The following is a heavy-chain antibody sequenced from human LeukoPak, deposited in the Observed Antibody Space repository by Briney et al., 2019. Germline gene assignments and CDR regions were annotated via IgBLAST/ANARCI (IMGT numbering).Heavy chain of an antibody. V-gene: IGHV3-23*01. CDR1: GFTFSSYG. CDR2: ISGSGGST. CDR3: AKGDYGDHLYYDIFDY. Sequence: GTLRLSCAASGFTFSSYGMSWVRQAPGKGLEWVSAISGSGGSTYYADSVKGRFTISGDNSKNTLYLQMNSLRAEDTAVYYCAKGDYGDHLYYDIFDYWGQGTLVTVSS. D-gene: IGHD4-17*01. J-gene: IGHJ4*02.